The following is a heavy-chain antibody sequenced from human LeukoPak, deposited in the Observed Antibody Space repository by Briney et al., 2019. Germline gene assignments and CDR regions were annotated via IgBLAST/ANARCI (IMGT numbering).Heavy chain of an antibody. J-gene: IGHJ3*02. Sequence: SETLSLTCTVSGGSIGSTTYYWGWIRQPPGKELECIGSIYYSGSTYYNPSLKSRVTISLDTSKNQFSLKLSSVTAADTAVYYCSRHKQSGTYYDAFDIWGQGTMVTVSS. V-gene: IGHV4-39*01. CDR1: GGSIGSTTYY. D-gene: IGHD1-26*01. CDR2: IYYSGST. CDR3: SRHKQSGTYYDAFDI.